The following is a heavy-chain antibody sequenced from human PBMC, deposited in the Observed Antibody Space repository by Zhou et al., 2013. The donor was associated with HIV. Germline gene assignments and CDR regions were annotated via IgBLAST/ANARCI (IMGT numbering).Heavy chain of an antibody. CDR1: GGSFSPYY. Sequence: VQLQQWGAGLLKPAETLSLTCAVYGGSFSPYYWSWIRQAPGKGLEWIGEINHSGSTSYNPSFKGRVTMSVDTSKNQFSLKLNSVTAADTAVYYCARPENSTNWSYFDFWGQGTLVTVSS. D-gene: IGHD6-13*01. CDR3: ARPENSTNWSYFDF. V-gene: IGHV4-34*01. J-gene: IGHJ4*02. CDR2: INHSGST.